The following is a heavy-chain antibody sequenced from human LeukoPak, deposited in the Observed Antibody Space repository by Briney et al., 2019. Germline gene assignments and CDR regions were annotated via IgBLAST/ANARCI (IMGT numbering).Heavy chain of an antibody. CDR1: GGTFSSYA. D-gene: IGHD6-13*01. J-gene: IGHJ4*02. V-gene: IGHV1-69*13. Sequence: SVKVSCTASGGTFSSYAISWVRQAPGQGLEWMGGIIPIFGTANYAQKFQGRVTITADESTSTAYMELSSLRSEDTAVYYCARDRSSSSIRGPRKILGYWGQGTLVTVSS. CDR3: ARDRSSSSIRGPRKILGY. CDR2: IIPIFGTA.